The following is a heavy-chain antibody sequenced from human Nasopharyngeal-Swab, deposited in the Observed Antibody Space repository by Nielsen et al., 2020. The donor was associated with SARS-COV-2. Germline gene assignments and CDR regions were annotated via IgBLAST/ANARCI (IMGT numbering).Heavy chain of an antibody. J-gene: IGHJ4*02. CDR1: GGSISSGGYY. CDR2: IYYSGST. V-gene: IGHV4-31*03. Sequence: SETLSLTCTVSGGSISSGGYYWNWIRQHPGEGLEWIGYIYYSGSTYYNPSLKSRLAISVDTSKKQFSLNLSSVTAADTAVYYCARGTVTTGLGYWGQGTLVTVSS. D-gene: IGHD4-11*01. CDR3: ARGTVTTGLGY.